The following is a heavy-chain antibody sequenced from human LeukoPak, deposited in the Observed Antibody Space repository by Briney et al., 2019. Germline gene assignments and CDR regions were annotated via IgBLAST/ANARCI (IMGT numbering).Heavy chain of an antibody. CDR3: AKDPARLPYYFDY. J-gene: IGHJ4*02. Sequence: GGSLRLSCAASGFTFSNHAMSWVRQAPGKGLEWVSAISGSGGSTYYADSVKGRFTISRDNSKNTLYLQMNSLRAEDTAVYYCAKDPARLPYYFDYWGQGTLVTVSS. CDR2: ISGSGGST. CDR1: GFTFSNHA. V-gene: IGHV3-23*01. D-gene: IGHD3-16*01.